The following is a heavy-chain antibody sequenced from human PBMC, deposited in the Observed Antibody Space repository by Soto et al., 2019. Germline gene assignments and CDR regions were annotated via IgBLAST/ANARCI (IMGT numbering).Heavy chain of an antibody. CDR3: ARAQGRTTLTIAVAGIFDY. CDR1: GGSFSGYY. CDR2: INHSGST. V-gene: IGHV4-34*01. J-gene: IGHJ4*02. D-gene: IGHD6-19*01. Sequence: PSETLSLTCAVYGGSFSGYYWSWIRQPPGKGLEWIGEINHSGSTNYNPSLKSRVTISVDTSKNQFSLKPSSVTAADTAVYYCARAQGRTTLTIAVAGIFDYWGQGTLVTVSS.